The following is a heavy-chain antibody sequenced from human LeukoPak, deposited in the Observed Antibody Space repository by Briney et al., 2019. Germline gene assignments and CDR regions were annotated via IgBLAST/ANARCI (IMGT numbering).Heavy chain of an antibody. J-gene: IGHJ6*03. D-gene: IGHD3-16*01. CDR2: ISTYNGNT. Sequence: ASVKVSCKASGYIFTNYGINWVRQAPGQGLEWMGWISTYNGNTNYTQKLQGRVIMTTDTSTSTAYMQLRSLRSDDTAIYYWANSFLGAYYMDVWGKGTTVTVSS. CDR3: ANSFLGAYYMDV. CDR1: GYIFTNYG. V-gene: IGHV1-18*01.